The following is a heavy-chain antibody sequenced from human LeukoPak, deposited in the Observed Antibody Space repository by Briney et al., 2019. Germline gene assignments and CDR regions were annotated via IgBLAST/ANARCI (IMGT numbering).Heavy chain of an antibody. D-gene: IGHD3-10*01. Sequence: GGSLRLPCVASGFTFSEHYMDWVRQAPGKGLEWVGRMRNKANSFTTEYAASVKGRFTVSREDSKNSVYLQMNSLKTEDTAVYYCAATPETYGSGYFYWGQGTLVAVSS. CDR2: MRNKANSFTT. CDR1: GFTFSEHY. CDR3: AATPETYGSGYFY. V-gene: IGHV3-72*01. J-gene: IGHJ4*02.